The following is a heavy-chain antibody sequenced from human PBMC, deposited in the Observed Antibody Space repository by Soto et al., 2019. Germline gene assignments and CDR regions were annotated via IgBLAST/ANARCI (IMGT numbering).Heavy chain of an antibody. Sequence: GGSRRRSCAASGFTVSSYAMSWVGQAPGKGLEWVSAISGSGGSTYYADSVKGRFTISRDNSKNTLYLQMNSLRAEDTAVYYCAKVDYYDSSGYYSFPFDYWGQGTLVTVSS. V-gene: IGHV3-23*01. CDR1: GFTVSSYA. CDR2: ISGSGGST. J-gene: IGHJ4*02. CDR3: AKVDYYDSSGYYSFPFDY. D-gene: IGHD3-22*01.